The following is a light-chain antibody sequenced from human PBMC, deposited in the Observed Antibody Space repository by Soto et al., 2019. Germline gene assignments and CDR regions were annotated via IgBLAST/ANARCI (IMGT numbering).Light chain of an antibody. Sequence: QSALTQPRSVSGSPGQSVTISCTGTSSDVGGYNFVSWYRQHPGKAPKLIIYDVSKRPSGVPDRFSGSKSGNTASLTISWLQAEDEADYHCCSYAGSYTLWVLGGGTKLTVL. CDR2: DVS. V-gene: IGLV2-11*01. CDR1: SSDVGGYNF. CDR3: CSYAGSYTLWV. J-gene: IGLJ3*02.